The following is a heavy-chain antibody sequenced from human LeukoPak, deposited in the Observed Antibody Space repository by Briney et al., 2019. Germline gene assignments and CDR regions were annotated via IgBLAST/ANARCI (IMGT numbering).Heavy chain of an antibody. CDR2: IIPIFGTA. Sequence: ASVKVSCKASGGTFSSYAISWVRQVPGQGLEWMGGIIPIFGTANYAQKFQGRVTITADESTSTAYMELSSLRSEDTAVYYCARWLQSYNWFDPWGQGTLVTVSS. J-gene: IGHJ5*02. CDR1: GGTFSSYA. D-gene: IGHD5-24*01. V-gene: IGHV1-69*13. CDR3: ARWLQSYNWFDP.